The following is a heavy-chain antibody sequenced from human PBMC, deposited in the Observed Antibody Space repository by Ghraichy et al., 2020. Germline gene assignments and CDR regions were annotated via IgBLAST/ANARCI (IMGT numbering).Heavy chain of an antibody. V-gene: IGHV4-39*01. D-gene: IGHD3-22*01. CDR1: GGSISSSSYY. J-gene: IGHJ4*02. CDR2: IYYSGST. Sequence: SETLSLTCTVSGGSISSSSYYWGWIRQPPGKGLEWIGSIYYSGSTYYNPSLKSRVTISVDTSKNQFSLKLSSVTAADTAVYYCARHLTLYYDSSGNFDYWGQGTLVTVSS. CDR3: ARHLTLYYDSSGNFDY.